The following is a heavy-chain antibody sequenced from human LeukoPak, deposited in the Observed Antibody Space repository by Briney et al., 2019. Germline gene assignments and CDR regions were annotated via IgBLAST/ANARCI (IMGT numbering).Heavy chain of an antibody. CDR1: GFTFSSYD. J-gene: IGHJ6*03. CDR2: IGTAGDT. CDR3: ARDKSGGIMDV. V-gene: IGHV3-13*01. Sequence: GGSLRLSCAASGFTFSSYDMHWVRQATGKGLEWVSAIGTAGDTYYPGSVKGRFTISRENAKNSLYLQMNSLRAGDTAVYYCARDKSGGIMDVWGKGTTATVSS. D-gene: IGHD4-23*01.